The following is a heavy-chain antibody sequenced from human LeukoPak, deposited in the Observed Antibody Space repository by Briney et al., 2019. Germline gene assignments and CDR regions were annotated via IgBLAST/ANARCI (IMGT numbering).Heavy chain of an antibody. Sequence: ASVKVSCKASGYTFTSYAMHWVRQAPGQRLEWMGWINAGNGNTKYSQKFQGRVTITRDTSASTAYVELSSLRSEDTAVYYCARGVVVVAATAYFDYWGQGTLVTVSS. V-gene: IGHV1-3*01. J-gene: IGHJ4*02. CDR1: GYTFTSYA. CDR2: INAGNGNT. D-gene: IGHD2-15*01. CDR3: ARGVVVVAATAYFDY.